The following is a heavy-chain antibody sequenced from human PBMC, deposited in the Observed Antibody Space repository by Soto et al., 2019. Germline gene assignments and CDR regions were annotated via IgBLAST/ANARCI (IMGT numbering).Heavy chain of an antibody. Sequence: LTNTVSWGNIRNGGYRLIWIRKHPGKGLEWIGCIYYSGSTYYNPSLKSRVTISVDTSKNQFSLKLSSVTAADTAVYYXARGGSSSYTKWFDPWVQGTLVIV. CDR2: IYYSGST. J-gene: IGHJ5*02. V-gene: IGHV4-31*03. CDR1: WGNIRNGGYR. D-gene: IGHD3-10*01. CDR3: ARGGSSSYTKWFDP.